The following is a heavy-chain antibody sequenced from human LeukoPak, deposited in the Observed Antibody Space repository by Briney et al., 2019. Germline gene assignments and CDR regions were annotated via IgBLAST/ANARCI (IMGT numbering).Heavy chain of an antibody. J-gene: IGHJ4*02. D-gene: IGHD3-22*01. Sequence: AETLSLTCTVSGGSISSYYWNWIRQPPGKGLEWIGYIYYSGSTNYNPSLKSRVTISVDTSKNQFSLKLSSVTAADTAVYYCARGADSSGYYSIFYFDYWGQGTLVTVSS. CDR2: IYYSGST. CDR1: GGSISSYY. V-gene: IGHV4-59*01. CDR3: ARGADSSGYYSIFYFDY.